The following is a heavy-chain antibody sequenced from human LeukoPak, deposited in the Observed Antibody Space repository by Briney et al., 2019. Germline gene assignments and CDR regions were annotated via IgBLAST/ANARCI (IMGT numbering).Heavy chain of an antibody. CDR2: INHSGST. D-gene: IGHD5-18*01. CDR3: ARIGYSYGNY. CDR1: GGSFSGYY. Sequence: SETLSLTCAVYGGSFSGYYWSWIRQPPGKGLEWIGEINHSGSTNYNPSLESRVTISVDTSKNQFSLKLSSVTAADTAVYYCARIGYSYGNYWGQGTLVTVSS. V-gene: IGHV4-34*01. J-gene: IGHJ4*02.